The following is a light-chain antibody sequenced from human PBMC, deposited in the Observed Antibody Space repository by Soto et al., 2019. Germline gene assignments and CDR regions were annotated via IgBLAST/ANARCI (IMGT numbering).Light chain of an antibody. CDR3: QEYNTWPWT. CDR2: DAS. CDR1: QSVGSY. V-gene: IGKV3-11*01. J-gene: IGKJ1*01. Sequence: EIVLTQSPATLSLSPGERATLSCRASQSVGSYLGWYQQKPGQAPRLLIYDASNRATGIPARFSGSGFGTDFTLTISSLQSEDFAVYYCQEYNTWPWTFGQGTKVEIK.